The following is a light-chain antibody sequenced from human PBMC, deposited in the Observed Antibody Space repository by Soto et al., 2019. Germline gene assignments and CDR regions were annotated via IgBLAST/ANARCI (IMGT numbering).Light chain of an antibody. Sequence: IQMPQSHSTLSGAVGDRVTITCRASQSISRWLAWYQQKPGKAPNLLIYHASSLESGVPSRFSGSGSGTGFTLTISSLQPDDYATYYCQQYNSYRTFGQGTKVEI. CDR1: QSISRW. J-gene: IGKJ1*01. V-gene: IGKV1-5*01. CDR3: QQYNSYRT. CDR2: HAS.